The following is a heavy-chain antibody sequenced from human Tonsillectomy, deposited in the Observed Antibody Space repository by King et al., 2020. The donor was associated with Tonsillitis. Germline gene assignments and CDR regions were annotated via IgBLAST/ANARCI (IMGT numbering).Heavy chain of an antibody. D-gene: IGHD6-19*01. CDR2: ISFDGSRK. J-gene: IGHJ4*02. CDR1: GFSFSSYG. Sequence: VQLVESGGGVVQPGRSLSLSCAASGFSFSSYGMHWVRQAPGKGLEWVAVISFDGSRKNYADSVKGRFTIFRDGSNNTLFLQMNSLRADDTAVYYCARERVYSSGWGIDHWGQATLLSVSS. CDR3: ARERVYSSGWGIDH. V-gene: IGHV3-33*05.